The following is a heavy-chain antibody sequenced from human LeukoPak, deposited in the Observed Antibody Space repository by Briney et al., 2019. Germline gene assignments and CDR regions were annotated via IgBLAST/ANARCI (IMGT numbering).Heavy chain of an antibody. CDR2: INPNSGGT. J-gene: IGHJ4*02. Sequence: ASVKVSCKASGYTFTCYYMHWVRQAPGQGLEWMGWINPNSGGTNYAQKFQGRVTMTRDTSISTAYMELSRLRSDDTAVYYCARVGSGSYFLRSWGQGTLVTVSS. D-gene: IGHD1-26*01. CDR3: ARVGSGSYFLRS. V-gene: IGHV1-2*02. CDR1: GYTFTCYY.